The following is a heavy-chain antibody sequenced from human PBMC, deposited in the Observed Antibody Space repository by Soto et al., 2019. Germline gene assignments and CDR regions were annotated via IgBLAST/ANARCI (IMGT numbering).Heavy chain of an antibody. D-gene: IGHD3-10*01. J-gene: IGHJ4*02. Sequence: EVQLVESGGGLVQPGGSLRLSCAASGFTFSSYSMNWVRQAPGKGLEWVSYISSSSSTIYYADSVKGRFTISRDNAKNSLYLQMNSLRDDDTAVYYCARDWGRAGCHGVGGLDYWGQGTLVTVSS. CDR1: GFTFSSYS. CDR3: ARDWGRAGCHGVGGLDY. V-gene: IGHV3-48*02. CDR2: ISSSSSTI.